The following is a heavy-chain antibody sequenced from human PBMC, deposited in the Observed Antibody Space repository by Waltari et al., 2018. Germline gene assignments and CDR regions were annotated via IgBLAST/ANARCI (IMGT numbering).Heavy chain of an antibody. V-gene: IGHV3-33*01. J-gene: IGHJ4*02. D-gene: IGHD5-12*01. CDR3: ARGRGWLVGY. CDR2: IWYYGSKK. Sequence: QVQLVESGGGVVQPGRSLRLSCAASGFTFSSSGMQWVRQAPGKGLEGGEGIWYYGSKKYYADSVTGRFTISRDNSKNTLDLQMNSPSAEDTAVYFWARGRGWLVGYWGQGTLVTVSS. CDR1: GFTFSSSG.